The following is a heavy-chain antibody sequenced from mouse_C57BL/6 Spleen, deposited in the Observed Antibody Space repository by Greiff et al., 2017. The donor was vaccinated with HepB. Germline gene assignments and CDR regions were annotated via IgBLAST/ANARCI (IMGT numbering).Heavy chain of an antibody. Sequence: QVQLQQSGAELVRPGASVTLSCKASGYTFTDYEMHWVKQTPVHGLEWIGAIDPETGGTAYNQKFKGKAILTADKSSSTAYMELRSLTSEDSAVYYCTRERYYYGSSYGYYFDYWGQGTTLTVSS. V-gene: IGHV1-15*01. J-gene: IGHJ2*01. CDR3: TRERYYYGSSYGYYFDY. CDR1: GYTFTDYE. D-gene: IGHD1-1*01. CDR2: IDPETGGT.